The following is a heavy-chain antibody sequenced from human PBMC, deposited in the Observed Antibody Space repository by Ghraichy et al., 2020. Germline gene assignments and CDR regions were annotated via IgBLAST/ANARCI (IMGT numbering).Heavy chain of an antibody. Sequence: GGSLRLSCAASGFTFSSYAMSWVRQAPGKGLEWVSAISGSGGSTYYADSVKGRFTISRDNSKNTLYLQMNRLRAEDTAVYYCAKTPRSSTSCYDYWGQGTLVTVSS. CDR2: ISGSGGST. J-gene: IGHJ4*02. CDR3: AKTPRSSTSCYDY. V-gene: IGHV3-23*01. D-gene: IGHD2-2*01. CDR1: GFTFSSYA.